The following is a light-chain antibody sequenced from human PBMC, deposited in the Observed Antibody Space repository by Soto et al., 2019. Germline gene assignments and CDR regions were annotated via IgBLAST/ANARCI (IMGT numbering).Light chain of an antibody. J-gene: IGKJ2*01. Sequence: DIVMTQSPLSLPVTPGEPASISCRCSQSLLHSNGYNYLDWYLQKPGQSPQLLIYLGSNRASGVPDRFSGSGSGTDFTLKISRVEAEDVGVYYCMQALQTPYTFGQGTKVDI. V-gene: IGKV2-28*01. CDR2: LGS. CDR3: MQALQTPYT. CDR1: QSLLHSNGYNY.